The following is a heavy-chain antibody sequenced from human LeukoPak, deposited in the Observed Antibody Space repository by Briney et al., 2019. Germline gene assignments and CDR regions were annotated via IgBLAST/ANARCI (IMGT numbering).Heavy chain of an antibody. J-gene: IGHJ4*01. CDR1: GASIGSSLYF. Sequence: SETLSLACTVSGASIGSSLYFWGWFRQPPGKGLEWVGSIYYRPTTYYNPSLRSRGTISLDTSNNQFSLKLTSVTAADTAFYYCARGRNWNFQAYFDYWGLGSLVSVSS. D-gene: IGHD1-1*01. CDR2: IYYRPTT. V-gene: IGHV4-39*07. CDR3: ARGRNWNFQAYFDY.